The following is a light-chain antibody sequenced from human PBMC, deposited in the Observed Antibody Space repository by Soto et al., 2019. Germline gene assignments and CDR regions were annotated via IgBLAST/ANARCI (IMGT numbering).Light chain of an antibody. CDR1: EDVGNS. Sequence: DIVLTQSPAILSLSPGERATLSCRASEDVGNSLAWYQQRPGQSPRLLIYDVSNRATGIPCRFSGSDSGADFPLTICSLEPDDFAIYYCQQRYNWPRTFGQGTRVEI. CDR2: DVS. V-gene: IGKV3-11*01. CDR3: QQRYNWPRT. J-gene: IGKJ1*01.